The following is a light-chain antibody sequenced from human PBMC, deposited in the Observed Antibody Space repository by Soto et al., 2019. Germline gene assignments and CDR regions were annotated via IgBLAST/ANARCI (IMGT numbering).Light chain of an antibody. CDR1: QSINNY. Sequence: DIQMTQSPSSPSASVGDRDTITCRASQSINNYLHWYQQKSGKAPKLLIYAASIMQSGGPSRLSGGGSGTDFTLLNSSLQADDFATYYCQQSYNTTPLTFGGGTKVEIK. V-gene: IGKV1-39*01. J-gene: IGKJ4*01. CDR2: AAS. CDR3: QQSYNTTPLT.